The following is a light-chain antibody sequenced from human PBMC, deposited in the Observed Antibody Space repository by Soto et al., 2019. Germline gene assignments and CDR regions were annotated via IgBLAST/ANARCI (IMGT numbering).Light chain of an antibody. Sequence: EIVLTQSPGTLSLSPGERATLSCRASQSLSSNYLAWYQQRPGQSPRLLIYDTSSRASGIPDRFSGSGSGTDFTLTISRLETEDFAVFYCQQYGTSEIIFGQGTRLEIK. V-gene: IGKV3-20*01. J-gene: IGKJ5*01. CDR2: DTS. CDR1: QSLSSNY. CDR3: QQYGTSEII.